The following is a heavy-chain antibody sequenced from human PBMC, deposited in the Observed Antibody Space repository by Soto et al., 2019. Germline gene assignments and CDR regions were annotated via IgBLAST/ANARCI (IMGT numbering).Heavy chain of an antibody. Sequence: SETLSLTCAVYGGSFSGYYWSWIRQPPGKGLEWIREINHSGSTNYNPSLKSRVTISVDTSKNQFSLKLSSVTAADTAVYYCARGLGPRTWSGPYGTWFDPWGQGTLVTVSS. D-gene: IGHD3-3*01. CDR3: ARGLGPRTWSGPYGTWFDP. CDR2: INHSGST. V-gene: IGHV4-34*01. J-gene: IGHJ5*02. CDR1: GGSFSGYY.